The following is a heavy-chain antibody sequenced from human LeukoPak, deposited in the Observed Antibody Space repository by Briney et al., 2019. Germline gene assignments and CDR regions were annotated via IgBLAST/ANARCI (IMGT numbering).Heavy chain of an antibody. CDR2: INHSGST. Sequence: SETLSLTCAVYGGSSSGYYWSWIRQPPGKGLEWIGEINHSGSTNYNPSLKSRVTISVAKNQFSLKLSSVTAADTAVYYCARRSPVSKHFVYWGQGTLVTVSS. CDR3: ARRSPVSKHFVY. J-gene: IGHJ4*02. CDR1: GGSSSGYY. D-gene: IGHD3-3*02. V-gene: IGHV4-34*01.